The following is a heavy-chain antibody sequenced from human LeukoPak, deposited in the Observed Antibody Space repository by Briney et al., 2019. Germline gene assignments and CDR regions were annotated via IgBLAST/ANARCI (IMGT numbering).Heavy chain of an antibody. J-gene: IGHJ4*01. Sequence: GESLKISCQGSRHNFTTYWIGWVRQMPGKGLEGMGIFYPADSDARYSPSFQGHVTISADKSISTAYLQWGSLRASDTATYYCARRGSSSSHFDSWGRGTLVIVSS. CDR1: RHNFTTYW. V-gene: IGHV5-51*01. D-gene: IGHD2/OR15-2a*01. CDR2: FYPADSDA. CDR3: ARRGSSSSHFDS.